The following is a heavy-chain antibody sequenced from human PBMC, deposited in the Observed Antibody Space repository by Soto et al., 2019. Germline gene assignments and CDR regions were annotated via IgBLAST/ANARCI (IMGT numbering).Heavy chain of an antibody. CDR2: ISSSSRTI. CDR3: ARDQIVGAADQYYYGRDV. CDR1: GFTFSSYS. V-gene: IGHV3-48*01. D-gene: IGHD1-26*01. Sequence: GGSLRLSCAASGFTFSSYSMNWVRQAPGKGLEWVSYISSSSRTISYADSVKGRFTISRDNAKNSLYLQMSSLRAEDTAVYYCARDQIVGAADQYYYGRDVGGQGPTVTVSS. J-gene: IGHJ6*02.